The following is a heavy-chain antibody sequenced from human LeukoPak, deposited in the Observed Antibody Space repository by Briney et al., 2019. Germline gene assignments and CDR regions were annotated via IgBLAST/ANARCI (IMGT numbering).Heavy chain of an antibody. J-gene: IGHJ4*02. V-gene: IGHV3-23*01. CDR1: GFSFSSYS. Sequence: GGSLRLSCAASGFSFSSYSMSWVRQAPGKGLEWVSAINGSGGSTYYSDSVKGRFSISRDNSKNTLYLQMNSLRAEDTAVYYCAKGGYDILTGSDYWGQGTLVTVSS. CDR2: INGSGGST. D-gene: IGHD3-9*01. CDR3: AKGGYDILTGSDY.